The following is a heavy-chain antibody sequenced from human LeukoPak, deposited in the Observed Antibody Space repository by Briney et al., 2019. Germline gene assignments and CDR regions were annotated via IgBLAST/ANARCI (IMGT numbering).Heavy chain of an antibody. CDR3: ARDIGSSWYAVWYDP. V-gene: IGHV4-61*02. J-gene: IGHJ5*02. Sequence: SETLSLTCTVSGGSIISGTYYWTWIRQPAGKGLEWIGCVYTSGSTSYNPSLKSRVTMSVDTSKNQFSLKLSSVTAADTAVYYCARDIGSSWYAVWYDPWGQGTLVTVSS. D-gene: IGHD6-13*01. CDR2: VYTSGST. CDR1: GGSIISGTYY.